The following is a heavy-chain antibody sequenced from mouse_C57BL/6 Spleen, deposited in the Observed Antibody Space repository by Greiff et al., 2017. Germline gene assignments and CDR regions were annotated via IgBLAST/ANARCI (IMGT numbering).Heavy chain of an antibody. CDR3: TREWLLREAMDY. Sequence: DVQLQESGEGLVKPGGSLKLSCAASGFTFSSYAMSWVRQTPEKRLEWVAYISSGGDYIYYADTVKGRFTISRDNARNTLYLQMSSLKSEDTAMYYCTREWLLREAMDYWGQGTSVTVSS. CDR2: ISSGGDYI. J-gene: IGHJ4*01. D-gene: IGHD2-3*01. V-gene: IGHV5-9-1*02. CDR1: GFTFSSYA.